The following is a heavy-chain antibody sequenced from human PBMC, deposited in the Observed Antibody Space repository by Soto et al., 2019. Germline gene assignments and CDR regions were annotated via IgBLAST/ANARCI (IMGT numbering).Heavy chain of an antibody. J-gene: IGHJ4*02. CDR1: GASTSSTIHY. CDR3: ARHMDYNILTGYFD. V-gene: IGHV4-39*01. CDR2: LSHSGNT. D-gene: IGHD3-9*01. Sequence: QLQLQESGPGLLKPSETLSLTCSVSGASTSSTIHYWGWIRQPPGKGLEWLGSLSHSGNTHYNLSLKSRLIISADKSKNQFSLTLTTVTPADTAVYFCARHMDYNILTGYFDWGQGTLVTVSS.